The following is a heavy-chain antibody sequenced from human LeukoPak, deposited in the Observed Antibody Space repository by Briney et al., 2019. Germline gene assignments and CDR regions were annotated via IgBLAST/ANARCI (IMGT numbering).Heavy chain of an antibody. D-gene: IGHD3-16*01. CDR3: AKAPPPFGGVMDYFDY. CDR2: IRYDGSNK. V-gene: IGHV3-30*02. CDR1: GFTFSSYG. Sequence: GGSLRLSCAASGFTFSSYGMHWVRQAPGKGLEWVAFIRYDGSNKYYADSVKGRFTISRDNSKNTLYLQMNSLRAEDTAVYYCAKAPPPFGGVMDYFDYWGQGTLVTVSS. J-gene: IGHJ4*02.